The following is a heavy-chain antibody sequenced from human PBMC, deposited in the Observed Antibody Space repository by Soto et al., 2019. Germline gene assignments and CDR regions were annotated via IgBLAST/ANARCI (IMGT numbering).Heavy chain of an antibody. V-gene: IGHV4-61*01. CDR1: GGSVNSVSYY. D-gene: IGHD5-12*01. CDR3: ARDRWGDGYDYSYYGMDV. J-gene: IGHJ6*02. CDR2: IYHSGST. Sequence: QVQLQESGPGLVKPSETLSLTCTVSGGSVNSVSYYWTWIRQPPGKGLEWIGYIYHSGSTNYNPSVKSRVTISLDTSENQFSLKLSSVTAADTAVYYCARDRWGDGYDYSYYGMDVWGQGTTVTVSS.